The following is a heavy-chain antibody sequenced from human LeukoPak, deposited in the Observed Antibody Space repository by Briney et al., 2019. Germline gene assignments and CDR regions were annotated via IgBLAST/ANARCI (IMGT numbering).Heavy chain of an antibody. D-gene: IGHD2-2*01. CDR1: GGSITTSSYY. CDR2: IFYSGNT. V-gene: IGHV4-39*01. Sequence: SETLSLTCIVSGGSITTSSYYWGWVRQPPGKGLEWIGSIFYSGNTYYNPSLRSRVSISVDTSSNQFSLKLFSVTAVGTAVYYCARVDIVTVPSANFDCWGQGTLVTVSS. CDR3: ARVDIVTVPSANFDC. J-gene: IGHJ4*02.